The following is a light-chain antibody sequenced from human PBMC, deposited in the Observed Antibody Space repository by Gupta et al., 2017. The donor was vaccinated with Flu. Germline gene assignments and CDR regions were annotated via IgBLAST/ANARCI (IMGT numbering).Light chain of an antibody. V-gene: IGKV4-1*01. CDR3: QPYYSSPPT. J-gene: IGKJ3*01. CDR1: QSVLYSSNNKNY. CDR2: WAS. Sequence: GERATINCKSSQSVLYSSNNKNYLTWYQQKPGQPPKLLVYWASTRESGVPDRFSGRGSGTDFTLTLSRLQAEDVAVYYCQPYYSSPPTFGPG.